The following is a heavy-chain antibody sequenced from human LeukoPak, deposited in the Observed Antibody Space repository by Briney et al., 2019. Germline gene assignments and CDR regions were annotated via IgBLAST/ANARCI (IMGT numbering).Heavy chain of an antibody. CDR2: ISGSGGST. Sequence: PGGSLRLSCAASGFTFGSYAMSWVRQAPGKGREWVSGISGSGGSTYYADSVKGRFTISRDNSKNTLYLQMNSLRAEDTAVYYCAKVLSGIPRGNYDYWGQGTLVTVSS. D-gene: IGHD1-14*01. CDR3: AKVLSGIPRGNYDY. CDR1: GFTFGSYA. V-gene: IGHV3-23*01. J-gene: IGHJ4*02.